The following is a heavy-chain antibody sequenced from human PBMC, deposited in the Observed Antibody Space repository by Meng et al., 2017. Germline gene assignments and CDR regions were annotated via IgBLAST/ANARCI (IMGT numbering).Heavy chain of an antibody. J-gene: IGHJ3*02. D-gene: IGHD3-10*01. CDR3: ARVYGSGLNDAFDI. CDR1: GYTFTSYG. V-gene: IGHV1-18*01. CDR2: ISSYNGNT. Sequence: ASVKVSCKASGYTFTSYGISWVRQAPGQGLEWMGWISSYNGNTNYAQKLQGRVTMTTDTSTSTAYMELRSLRSDDTAVYYCARVYGSGLNDAFDIWGQGTMVTVSS.